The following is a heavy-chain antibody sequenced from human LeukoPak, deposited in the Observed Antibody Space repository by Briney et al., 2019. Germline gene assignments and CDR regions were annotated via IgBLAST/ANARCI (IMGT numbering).Heavy chain of an antibody. J-gene: IGHJ3*02. CDR3: ARVSSGWSGGAFDI. V-gene: IGHV1-69*04. D-gene: IGHD6-19*01. CDR2: IIPILGIA. Sequence: SVKVSCKASGYTFTSYGMSWVRQAPGQGLEWMGRIIPILGIANYAQKFQGRVTITADKSTSTAYMELSSLRSEDTAVYYCARVSSGWSGGAFDIWGQGTMVTVSS. CDR1: GYTFTSYG.